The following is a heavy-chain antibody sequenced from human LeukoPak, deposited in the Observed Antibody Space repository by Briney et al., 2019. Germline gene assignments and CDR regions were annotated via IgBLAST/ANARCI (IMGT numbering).Heavy chain of an antibody. CDR3: ARSKYCSSTSCRYRGHYFDY. CDR2: ISSSSSYI. D-gene: IGHD2-2*01. J-gene: IGHJ4*02. Sequence: GGSLRLSCAASGFTFSSYSMNWVRQAPGKGLEWVSSISSSSSYIYYADSVKGRFTISRDNSKNTLYLQMNSLRAEDTAVYYCARSKYCSSTSCRYRGHYFDYWGQGTLVTVSS. V-gene: IGHV3-21*04. CDR1: GFTFSSYS.